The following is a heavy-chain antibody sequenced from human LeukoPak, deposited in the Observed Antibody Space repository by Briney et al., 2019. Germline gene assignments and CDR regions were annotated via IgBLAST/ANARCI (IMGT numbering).Heavy chain of an antibody. CDR2: IIPIFGTA. D-gene: IGHD3-22*01. V-gene: IGHV1-69*13. J-gene: IGHJ4*02. Sequence: SVKVSCKASGGTFSSYAISWVRQAPGQGLEWMGGIIPIFGTANYAQKFQGRVTITADESTSTAYMELSSLRSEDTAVYYCARDSAYYYGSSGSLFVDYWGQGTLVTVSS. CDR1: GGTFSSYA. CDR3: ARDSAYYYGSSGSLFVDY.